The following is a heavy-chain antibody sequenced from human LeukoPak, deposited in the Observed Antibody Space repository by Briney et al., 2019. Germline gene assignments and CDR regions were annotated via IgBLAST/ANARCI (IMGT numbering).Heavy chain of an antibody. CDR2: ISGSGGST. CDR1: GFTFSSYA. CDR3: AKEGTIFGVVIPFFDY. J-gene: IGHJ4*02. D-gene: IGHD3-3*01. Sequence: GGSLRLSCAASGFTFSSYAMSWVRQAPGKGLEWVSAISGSGGSTYSADSVKGRFTISRDNSKNTLYLQMNSLRAEDTAVYYCAKEGTIFGVVIPFFDYWGQGTLVTVSS. V-gene: IGHV3-23*01.